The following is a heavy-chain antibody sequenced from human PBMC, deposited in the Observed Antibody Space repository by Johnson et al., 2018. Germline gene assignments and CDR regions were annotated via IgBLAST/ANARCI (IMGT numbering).Heavy chain of an antibody. V-gene: IGHV3-30*03. CDR2: ISSDGSHK. J-gene: IGHJ1*01. CDR1: GFLFSDYG. D-gene: IGHD5-18*01. CDR3: SGWIRRPRHTQY. Sequence: QVQLVESGGGVVQPGRSLRLSCAASGFLFSDYGMHWVRQAPGKGLEFVAVISSDGSHKWYADSMQCGFTISRDNSITTLYLKINSMAAEDTAVYSCSGWIRRPRHTQYWGRGTLVTVSS.